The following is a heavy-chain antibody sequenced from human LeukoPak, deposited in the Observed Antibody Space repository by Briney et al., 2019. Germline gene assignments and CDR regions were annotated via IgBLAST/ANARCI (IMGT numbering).Heavy chain of an antibody. J-gene: IGHJ4*02. CDR2: IGSSSSYI. CDR3: ARDGDYYDSSGYYGGFDY. CDR1: GFTFSSYS. D-gene: IGHD3-22*01. V-gene: IGHV3-21*01. Sequence: PGGSLRLSCAASGFTFSSYSMNWVRQAPGKGLEWVSSIGSSSSYIYYADSVKGRFTISRDNAKNSLYLQMNSLRAEDTAVYYCARDGDYYDSSGYYGGFDYWGQGTLVTVSS.